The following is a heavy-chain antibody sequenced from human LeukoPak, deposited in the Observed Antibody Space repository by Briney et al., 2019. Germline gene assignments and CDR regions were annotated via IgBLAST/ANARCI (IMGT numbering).Heavy chain of an antibody. J-gene: IGHJ6*02. CDR1: GGSISTYY. D-gene: IGHD2-2*03. CDR2: IYYSGST. Sequence: PSETLSLTCTVSGGSISTYYWSWIRQPPGKGLEWIGYIYYSGSTNYNPSLKSRVTISVGTSKNQFSLKLSSVTAADTAVYYCARHPGYCSSTSCFYYYGMDVWGQGTTVTVSS. CDR3: ARHPGYCSSTSCFYYYGMDV. V-gene: IGHV4-59*08.